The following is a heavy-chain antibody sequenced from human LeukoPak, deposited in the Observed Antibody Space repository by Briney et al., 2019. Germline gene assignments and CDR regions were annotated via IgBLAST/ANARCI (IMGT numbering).Heavy chain of an antibody. CDR3: ARELVIAAAASGGAVDY. D-gene: IGHD6-13*01. CDR2: INCDGGNT. J-gene: IGHJ4*02. V-gene: IGHV3-20*04. CDR1: GFTFDDYG. Sequence: PGGSLRLSCAASGFTFDDYGMSWVRQAPGKGLEWVSGINCDGGNTGYADSVKGRFTISRDNAKNSLYLQMNSLRAEDTALYYCARELVIAAAASGGAVDYWGQGTLVTVSS.